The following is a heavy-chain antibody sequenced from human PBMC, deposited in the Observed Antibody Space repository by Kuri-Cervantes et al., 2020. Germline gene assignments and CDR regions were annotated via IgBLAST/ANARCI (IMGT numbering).Heavy chain of an antibody. V-gene: IGHV3-23*01. CDR1: GFTFSSYA. Sequence: GGSLRLSCAASGFTFSSYAMSWVRQAPGKGLEWVSATSGSGGSTYYADSVKGRFTISRDNSKNTLYLQMNSLRAEDTAVYYCAKGTGSGEYYYYGMDVWGQGTTVTVSS. CDR3: AKGTGSGEYYYYGMDV. D-gene: IGHD3-10*01. J-gene: IGHJ6*02. CDR2: TSGSGGST.